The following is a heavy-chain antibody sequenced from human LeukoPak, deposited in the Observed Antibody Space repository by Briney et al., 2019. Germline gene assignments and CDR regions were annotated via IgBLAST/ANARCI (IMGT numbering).Heavy chain of an antibody. CDR1: GGSISSYY. CDR3: ARAGSSTLLDY. J-gene: IGHJ4*02. Sequence: SETLSLTCTVSGGSISSYYWSWIRQPPGKGLEWIGYIYYSGSTNYDPSLKSRVTISVDTSKNQFSLKLSSVTAADTAVYYCARAGSSTLLDYWGQGTLVAVSS. D-gene: IGHD6-13*01. V-gene: IGHV4-59*01. CDR2: IYYSGST.